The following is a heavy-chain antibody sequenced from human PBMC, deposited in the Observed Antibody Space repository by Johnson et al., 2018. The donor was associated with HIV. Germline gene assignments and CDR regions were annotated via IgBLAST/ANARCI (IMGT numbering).Heavy chain of an antibody. CDR3: ARDSYLNDDAFDI. CDR2: ISGGST. D-gene: IGHD1-1*01. CDR1: GFTVSSNE. V-gene: IGHV3-38*03. J-gene: IGHJ3*02. Sequence: VQLVESGGGLVQPGGSLRLSCAASGFTVSSNEMSWVRQAPGKGLEWVSSISGGSTYFADSRKGRFTISRDNAKNSLYLQMNSLRAEDTALYYCARDSYLNDDAFDIWGQGTMVTVSS.